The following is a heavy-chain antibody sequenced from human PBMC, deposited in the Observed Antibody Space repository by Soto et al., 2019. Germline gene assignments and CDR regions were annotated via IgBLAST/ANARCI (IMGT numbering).Heavy chain of an antibody. J-gene: IGHJ4*02. CDR2: IKQDGSEK. D-gene: IGHD4-17*01. CDR1: GFSFRNYC. CDR3: ARDLDYGDYAPFEY. V-gene: IGHV3-7*01. Sequence: GGSLRLSCAASGFSFRNYCMSWVRQVPGKGLEWVANIKQDGSEKHYADSVKGRFTLSRDNVENSLYLQMNSLRAEDTAVYYCARDLDYGDYAPFEYWGQGALVTVSP.